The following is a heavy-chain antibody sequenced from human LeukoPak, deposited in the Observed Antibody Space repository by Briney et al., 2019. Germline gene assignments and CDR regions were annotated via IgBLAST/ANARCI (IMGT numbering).Heavy chain of an antibody. Sequence: GGSLRLSCAASEFTFSTSAMSWVRQAPGKGLEWVSAISVSGDSTYYADSVKGRFTISRDNSKNTLYLQMNSLRAEDTALYFCAKEQKDYYEIGVTGFDYWGQGTLVTVSS. CDR3: AKEQKDYYEIGVTGFDY. J-gene: IGHJ4*02. V-gene: IGHV3-23*01. CDR1: EFTFSTSA. D-gene: IGHD3-22*01. CDR2: ISVSGDST.